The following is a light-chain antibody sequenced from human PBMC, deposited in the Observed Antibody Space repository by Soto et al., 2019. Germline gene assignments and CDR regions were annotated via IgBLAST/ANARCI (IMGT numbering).Light chain of an antibody. J-gene: IGLJ1*01. CDR2: EVS. Sequence: QSVLTQPASVSGSPGQSITISCTGTSSDVGSYNYVSWYQQHPGKAPKLMIYEVSDRPSGISSRFSGSKSGNTASLTISGLQTEDEADYYCSSYTSIDTLLYVFGTGTKVTAL. V-gene: IGLV2-14*01. CDR1: SSDVGSYNY. CDR3: SSYTSIDTLLYV.